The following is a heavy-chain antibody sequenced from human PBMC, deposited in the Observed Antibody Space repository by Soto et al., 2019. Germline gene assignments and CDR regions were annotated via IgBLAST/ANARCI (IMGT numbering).Heavy chain of an antibody. D-gene: IGHD6-13*01. Sequence: QVQLQESGPGLVKPSETLSLTCTVSGGSISSYYWSWIRQPPGKGLEWIGYIYYSGSTNYNPSLKRRGTISVDTSKNQFSLKLSSVTAADTAVYYCAREGVSSSWYNYYGMDVWGQGTTVTVSS. CDR3: AREGVSSSWYNYYGMDV. V-gene: IGHV4-59*01. CDR1: GGSISSYY. CDR2: IYYSGST. J-gene: IGHJ6*02.